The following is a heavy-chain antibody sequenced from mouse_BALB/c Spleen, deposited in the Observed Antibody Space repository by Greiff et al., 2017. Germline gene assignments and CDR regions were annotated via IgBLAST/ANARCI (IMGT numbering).Heavy chain of an antibody. CDR1: GFTFCGYL. Sequence: DVKLVESGGGFVKPGGSLKLSCAASGFTFCGYLMAWVRQPPEKRLEWVATICDGGSYTYYPDSVKGRFTISRDNAKNNLYLQMSSLKSEDTAMYYCARDGYYYGSSPWFAYWGQGTLVTVFA. D-gene: IGHD1-1*01. CDR2: ICDGGSYT. J-gene: IGHJ3*01. CDR3: ARDGYYYGSSPWFAY. V-gene: IGHV5-4*02.